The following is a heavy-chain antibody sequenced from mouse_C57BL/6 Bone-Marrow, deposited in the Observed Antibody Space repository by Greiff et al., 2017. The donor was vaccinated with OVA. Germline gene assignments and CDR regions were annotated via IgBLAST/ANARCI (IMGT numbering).Heavy chain of an antibody. D-gene: IGHD4-1*01. Sequence: EVQLQQSGAELVRPGASVKLSCTASGFNIKDDYMHWVKQRPEQGLEWIGWIDPENGDTEYASKFQGKATITADTSSNTAYLQLSSLTSEDTAVYYCTTLTGTGYFDVWCTGTTVTVSS. CDR3: TTLTGTGYFDV. J-gene: IGHJ1*03. V-gene: IGHV14-4*01. CDR2: IDPENGDT. CDR1: GFNIKDDY.